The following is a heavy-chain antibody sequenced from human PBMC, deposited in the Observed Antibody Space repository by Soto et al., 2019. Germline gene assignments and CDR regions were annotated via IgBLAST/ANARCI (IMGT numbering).Heavy chain of an antibody. Sequence: QVQLQESGPGLVKPSETLSLTCAVSGDSISSYYCMWIRQPPGKGLESIGYLYYGRSANYNPSLTSRVTLSADTPTNQCSLTLSSMTAADTAVYYCALRSMAVVPEYWGQGTLVTVSS. CDR2: LYYGRSA. V-gene: IGHV4-59*01. CDR1: GDSISSYY. D-gene: IGHD3-22*01. CDR3: ALRSMAVVPEY. J-gene: IGHJ4*02.